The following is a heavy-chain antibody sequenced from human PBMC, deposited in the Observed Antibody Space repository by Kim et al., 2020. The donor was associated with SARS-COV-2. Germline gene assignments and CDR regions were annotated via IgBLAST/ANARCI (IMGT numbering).Heavy chain of an antibody. J-gene: IGHJ5*02. CDR1: GLTFSSYG. Sequence: GGSLRLSCAASGLTFSSYGMHWVRQAPGKGLEWVADISYDGSNKYYADSVKGRFTISRDNSKNTLYLQMNSLRAEDTAMYYCAKARIVVVPAGKSWFDPWGQGPLVTVSS. CDR2: ISYDGSNK. D-gene: IGHD2-2*01. CDR3: AKARIVVVPAGKSWFDP. V-gene: IGHV3-30*18.